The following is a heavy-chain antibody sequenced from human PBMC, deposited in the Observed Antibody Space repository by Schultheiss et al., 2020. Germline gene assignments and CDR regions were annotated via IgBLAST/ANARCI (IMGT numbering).Heavy chain of an antibody. CDR1: GFTFSSYA. J-gene: IGHJ4*02. V-gene: IGHV3-23*01. Sequence: GGSLRLSCAASGFTFSSYAMSWVRQAPGKGLEWVSAISGSGGSTYYADSVKGRFTISRDNSKNTLYLQMSSLRADDTAVYYCARSVEWLRPYFDYWGQGTLVTVSS. CDR2: ISGSGGST. CDR3: ARSVEWLRPYFDY. D-gene: IGHD5-12*01.